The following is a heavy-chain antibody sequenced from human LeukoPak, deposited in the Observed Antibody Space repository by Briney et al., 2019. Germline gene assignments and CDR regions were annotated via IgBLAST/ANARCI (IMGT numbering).Heavy chain of an antibody. CDR2: IYYIGGT. CDR3: ARGRRYCSSTSCYLSWFDP. J-gene: IGHJ5*02. V-gene: IGHV4-59*11. D-gene: IGHD2-2*01. CDR1: GGSISSHY. Sequence: SETLSLTCTVSGGSISSHYWNWIRQPPGKGLGWMGHIYYIGGTTYNPSLKSRVTMSVDTSMNQFPLKLSSVTAADTAVYYCARGRRYCSSTSCYLSWFDPWGQGTLVTVSS.